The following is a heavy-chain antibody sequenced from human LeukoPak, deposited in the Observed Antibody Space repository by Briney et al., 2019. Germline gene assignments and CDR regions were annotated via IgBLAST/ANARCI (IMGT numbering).Heavy chain of an antibody. V-gene: IGHV3-30*18. Sequence: GRSLRLSCAASGFTFNNYGMHWVRQAPGKGLEWVAVIATDGRDKKYADSVKGRFTISRDNSKNTLYLEMNSLRPEDTAVYHCAKDSKVAAAGYFFDYWGQGTLVTVSS. CDR3: AKDSKVAAAGYFFDY. CDR2: IATDGRDK. CDR1: GFTFNNYG. J-gene: IGHJ4*02. D-gene: IGHD6-13*01.